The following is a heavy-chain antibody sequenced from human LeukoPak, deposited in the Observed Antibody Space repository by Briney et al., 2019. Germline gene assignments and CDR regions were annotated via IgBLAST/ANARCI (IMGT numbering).Heavy chain of an antibody. D-gene: IGHD3-22*01. Sequence: GSLRLSCAASGFTFYSCSMSWVRQAPGKGLEWVSYISRSSSTIYYADSVKGRFTISRDNGKNSLYLQMNSLRDEDTAVYYCASRFQYYYDSSGSNWFDPWGQGTLVTVSS. CDR3: ASRFQYYYDSSGSNWFDP. CDR1: GFTFYSCS. V-gene: IGHV3-48*02. J-gene: IGHJ5*02. CDR2: ISRSSSTI.